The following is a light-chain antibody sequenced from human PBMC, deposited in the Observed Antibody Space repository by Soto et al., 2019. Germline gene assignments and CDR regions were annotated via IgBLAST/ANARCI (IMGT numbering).Light chain of an antibody. J-gene: IGKJ4*01. CDR2: DAS. V-gene: IGKV1-5*01. CDR1: QSIGSW. CDR3: QEYNNFCT. Sequence: DIQMTKSPSALSPSVGDRVTITCRASQSIGSWLAWNQQKPGKAPRLLINDASYLERGVPWMFSGSGSGTEFTLTISVQQRDDLGTYCCQEYNNFCTFGPGTKVEI.